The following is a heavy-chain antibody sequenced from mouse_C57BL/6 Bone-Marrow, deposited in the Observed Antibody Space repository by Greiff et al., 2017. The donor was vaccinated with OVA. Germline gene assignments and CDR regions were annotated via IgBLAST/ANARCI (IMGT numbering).Heavy chain of an antibody. D-gene: IGHD3-2*02. J-gene: IGHJ4*01. CDR1: GYTFTSYW. CDR2: IYPGSGST. Sequence: QVQLQQPGAELVKPGASVKMSCKASGYTFTSYWITWVKQRPGQGLEWIGDIYPGSGSTNYNEKFKSKATLTVDTSSSTAYMHLSSLTSEDSAVYYCARWQLRPLYAMDYWGQGTSVTVSS. V-gene: IGHV1-55*01. CDR3: ARWQLRPLYAMDY.